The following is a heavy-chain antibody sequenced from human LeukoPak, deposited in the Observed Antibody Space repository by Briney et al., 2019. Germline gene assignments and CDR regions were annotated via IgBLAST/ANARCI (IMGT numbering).Heavy chain of an antibody. CDR2: IRYDGSNK. D-gene: IGHD3-10*01. J-gene: IGHJ3*02. CDR3: AKDAGAYDAFDI. Sequence: PGRSLRLSCAASGFTFSSYGMHWVRQAPGKGLEWVAFIRYDGSNKYYADSVKGRFTISRDNSKNTLYLQMNSLRAEDTAVYYCAKDAGAYDAFDIWGQGTMVTVSS. CDR1: GFTFSSYG. V-gene: IGHV3-30*02.